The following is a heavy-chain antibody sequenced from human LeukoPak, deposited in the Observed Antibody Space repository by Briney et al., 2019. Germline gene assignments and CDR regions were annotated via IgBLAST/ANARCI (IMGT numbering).Heavy chain of an antibody. D-gene: IGHD6-6*01. J-gene: IGHJ4*02. CDR2: IYTSGGT. Sequence: KTSETLSLTCAVYGGSFSSYYWSWIRQPPGKGLEWIGYIYTSGGTNYIPSLKGRVTISIDTSKNQFSLKLSSVTAADSAVYYCARLTRLSTSPDRYYLDYWGQGTLVTVSS. V-gene: IGHV4-4*09. CDR1: GGSFSSYY. CDR3: ARLTRLSTSPDRYYLDY.